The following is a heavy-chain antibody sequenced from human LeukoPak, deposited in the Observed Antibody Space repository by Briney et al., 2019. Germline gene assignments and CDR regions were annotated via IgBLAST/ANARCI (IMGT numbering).Heavy chain of an antibody. Sequence: SETLSLTCTVSGDSMTRGGYYWSWVRQHPGKCLEWVGFIYHSGTTFYNPSLESRATISVDTSQSQFSLKLTSVTAAGTAVYYCARAVDYRNYFDYWGQGALVTVSS. CDR1: GDSMTRGGYY. V-gene: IGHV4-31*03. CDR2: IYHSGTT. J-gene: IGHJ4*02. CDR3: ARAVDYRNYFDY. D-gene: IGHD4-11*01.